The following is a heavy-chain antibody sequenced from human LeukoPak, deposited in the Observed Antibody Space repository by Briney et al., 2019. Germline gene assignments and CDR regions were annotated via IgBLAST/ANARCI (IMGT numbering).Heavy chain of an antibody. Sequence: SETLSLTCTVSGGSISSSNYYWGWIRQPPGKGLEWIGSIYYSGSTYHNPSLKSRVNMSVDTSKNQFSLKLSSVTAADTAVYYCARGVGDVPIFWSGSLDFWGQGTLVTVSS. CDR2: IYYSGST. D-gene: IGHD3-3*01. CDR1: GGSISSSNYY. V-gene: IGHV4-39*02. J-gene: IGHJ4*02. CDR3: ARGVGDVPIFWSGSLDF.